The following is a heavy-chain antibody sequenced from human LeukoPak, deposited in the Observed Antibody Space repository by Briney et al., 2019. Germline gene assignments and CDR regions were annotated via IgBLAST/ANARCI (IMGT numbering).Heavy chain of an antibody. V-gene: IGHV1-18*01. Sequence: ASVKVSCKASGYTFTSYGISWVRQAPGQGLEWMGWNSAYNGNTNYAQKLQGRVTMTTDTSTSTAYMELRSLRSDDTAVYYCARGGKYYDSSGYYYDYWGQGTMVTVSS. CDR1: GYTFTSYG. J-gene: IGHJ3*01. CDR2: NSAYNGNT. D-gene: IGHD3-22*01. CDR3: ARGGKYYDSSGYYYDY.